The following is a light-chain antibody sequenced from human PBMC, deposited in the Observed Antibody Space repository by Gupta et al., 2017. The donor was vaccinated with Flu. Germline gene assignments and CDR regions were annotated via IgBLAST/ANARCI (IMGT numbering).Light chain of an antibody. J-gene: IGLJ3*02. CDR1: SPNIVSNY. V-gene: IGLV1-47*01. Sequence: QSVLTQPPSASGTPGQRVTISCSGGSPNIVSNYVYWYHQLPGTAPKLLIYRNNQRPSGVPDRFFGSKSGPSASLAISGLRSEDEADYYCAAWDDSLSGRVFGGGTKLTVL. CDR3: AAWDDSLSGRV. CDR2: RNN.